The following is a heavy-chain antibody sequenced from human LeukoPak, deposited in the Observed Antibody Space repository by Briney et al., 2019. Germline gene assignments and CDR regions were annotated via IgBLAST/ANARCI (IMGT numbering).Heavy chain of an antibody. D-gene: IGHD2-2*01. CDR3: ARDDIVVVPAANYYYYYGMDV. CDR2: IKQDGSEK. J-gene: IGHJ6*02. V-gene: IGHV3-7*01. CDR1: GFTFSSYW. Sequence: PGGSLRLSCAASGFTFSSYWMSWVRQAPGKGLEWVANIKQDGSEKYYVDSVKGRFTISRDNAKNSLYLQMNSLRAEGTAVYYCARDDIVVVPAANYYYYYGMDVWGQGTTVTVSS.